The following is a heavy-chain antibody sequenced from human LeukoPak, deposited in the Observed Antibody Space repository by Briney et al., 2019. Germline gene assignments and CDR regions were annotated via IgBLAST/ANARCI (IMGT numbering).Heavy chain of an antibody. D-gene: IGHD2-15*01. Sequence: ASVKVSCKASGYTFTSYDINWVRQAPGQGLEWMGWMNPNSGNTGYAQKFQGRVTMTRNTSISTAYMELSSLRSEDTAVYYCALEVLGYCSGGSCYWLDYWGQGTLVTVSS. J-gene: IGHJ4*02. CDR2: MNPNSGNT. CDR1: GYTFTSYD. CDR3: ALEVLGYCSGGSCYWLDY. V-gene: IGHV1-8*01.